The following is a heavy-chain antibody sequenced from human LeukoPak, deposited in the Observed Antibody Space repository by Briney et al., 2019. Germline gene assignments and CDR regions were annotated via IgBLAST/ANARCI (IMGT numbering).Heavy chain of an antibody. CDR1: GYSFTSYG. J-gene: IGHJ5*02. V-gene: IGHV1-18*01. CDR2: ISAYNGNT. Sequence: ASVKVSCKASGYSFTSYGISWVRQAPGQGLEWMGWISAYNGNTNYAQKLQSRVTMTTDTSTSTAYMELRSLRSDYTAVYYCARDDRTYYYDSSGYSIVFSRVWFDPWGQGTLVTVSS. CDR3: ARDDRTYYYDSSGYSIVFSRVWFDP. D-gene: IGHD3-22*01.